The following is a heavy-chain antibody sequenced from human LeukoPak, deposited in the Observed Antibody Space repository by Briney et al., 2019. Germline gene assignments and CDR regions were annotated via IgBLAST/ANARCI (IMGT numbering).Heavy chain of an antibody. J-gene: IGHJ4*02. Sequence: ASVKVSCKASGYTFTSYDINWVRQATGQGLEWMGWMNPNSGNTGYAQKFQGRVTITRNTSISTAYMELSSLRSEDTAVYYCARALSPVRYSGYAAFDYWGQGTLVTVSS. CDR1: GYTFTSYD. CDR3: ARALSPVRYSGYAAFDY. CDR2: MNPNSGNT. V-gene: IGHV1-8*03. D-gene: IGHD5-12*01.